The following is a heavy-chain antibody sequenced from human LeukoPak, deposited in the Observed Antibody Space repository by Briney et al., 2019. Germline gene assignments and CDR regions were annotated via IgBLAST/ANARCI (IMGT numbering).Heavy chain of an antibody. D-gene: IGHD3-16*02. CDR1: GFTVSINY. V-gene: IGHV3-23*01. J-gene: IGHJ4*02. Sequence: GGSLRLSCAASGFTVSINYMSWVRQAPGKGLEWVSGTSGSGGKTYYADPVKGRFTISRDNSKNMLYLQVNSLRAEDTAVYYCAKLYYDYVWGSYRYYFFDYWGQGTLVTVSS. CDR2: TSGSGGKT. CDR3: AKLYYDYVWGSYRYYFFDY.